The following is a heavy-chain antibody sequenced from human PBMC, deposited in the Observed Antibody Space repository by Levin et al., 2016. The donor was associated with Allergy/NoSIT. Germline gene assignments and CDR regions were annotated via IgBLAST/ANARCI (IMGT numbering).Heavy chain of an antibody. Sequence: SETLSLTCTVSGGSISDYYWSWIRQPPGKGLEWIGYIYYTGNSNSNPSLKSRVTMSVDTSNNQFSLKLSSVTAADTAVYYCARAGGRHCTAGGCYSVDFWGQGTLVTVSS. CDR2: IYYTGNS. CDR1: GGSISDYY. J-gene: IGHJ4*02. CDR3: ARAGGRHCTAGGCYSVDF. V-gene: IGHV4-59*01. D-gene: IGHD2-15*01.